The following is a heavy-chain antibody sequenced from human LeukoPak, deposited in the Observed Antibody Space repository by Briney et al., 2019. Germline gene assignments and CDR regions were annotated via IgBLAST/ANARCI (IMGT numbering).Heavy chain of an antibody. CDR2: IYTSGST. Sequence: SETLSLTCTVPGGSISSHYWSWIRQPPGKGLEWIGYIYTSGSTNYNPSLKSRVTISLDTSKNQISLKLSSVTAADTAVYYCARHTTVVPPHYFDYWGQGTLVTVSS. CDR1: GGSISSHY. V-gene: IGHV4-4*09. D-gene: IGHD4-23*01. CDR3: ARHTTVVPPHYFDY. J-gene: IGHJ4*02.